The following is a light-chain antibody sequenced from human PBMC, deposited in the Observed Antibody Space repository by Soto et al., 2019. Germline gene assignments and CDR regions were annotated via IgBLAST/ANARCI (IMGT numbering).Light chain of an antibody. J-gene: IGKJ4*01. Sequence: EIVMTHSPATLSVSPGERATLSCRASQSVSSDLAWYQQEPGQAPKRLIYGASTMATGIPARFSGTGSGTECTLSISSLQSEDFAVYYCQEYNNWPLTFGGGTKVEI. CDR2: GAS. CDR3: QEYNNWPLT. V-gene: IGKV3-15*01. CDR1: QSVSSD.